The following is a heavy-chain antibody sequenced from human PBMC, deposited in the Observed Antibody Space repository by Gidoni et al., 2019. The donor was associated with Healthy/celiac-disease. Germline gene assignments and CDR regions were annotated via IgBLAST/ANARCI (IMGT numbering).Heavy chain of an antibody. CDR3: ARGAPVPYYDFWSGYGAFDI. J-gene: IGHJ3*02. CDR2: IYYSGSN. Sequence: QLQLQGSGPGLVKPSETLSLTCTVSGGSISSSSYYWGWIRQPPGKWLEGIGSIYYSGSNYYNPSLKSRVTISVDTSKNQFSLKLSSVTAADTAVYYCARGAPVPYYDFWSGYGAFDIWGQGTMVTVSS. CDR1: GGSISSSSYY. V-gene: IGHV4-39*01. D-gene: IGHD3-3*01.